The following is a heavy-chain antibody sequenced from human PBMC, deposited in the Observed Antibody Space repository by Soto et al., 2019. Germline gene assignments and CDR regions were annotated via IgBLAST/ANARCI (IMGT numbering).Heavy chain of an antibody. D-gene: IGHD6-19*01. CDR1: GASISGYH. CDR3: ARGFAIGWYTYYFDY. Sequence: PSENLSLTCTVSGASISGYHWGWIRQPPGKGLEWIGYIYYTGSTNYNPSLKSRVTMSVDTSKNQFSLKLNSVTAADTAVYYCARGFAIGWYTYYFDYWGQGPLVTVSS. V-gene: IGHV4-59*08. CDR2: IYYTGST. J-gene: IGHJ4*02.